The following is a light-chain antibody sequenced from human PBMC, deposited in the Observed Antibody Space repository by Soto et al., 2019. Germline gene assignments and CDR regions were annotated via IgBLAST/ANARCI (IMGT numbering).Light chain of an antibody. CDR2: KAS. V-gene: IGKV1-5*03. J-gene: IGKJ1*01. CDR1: QSIDSW. Sequence: DIQMTQSPSTMSASVGDRVTITCRASQSIDSWLAWYQQKPGKAPKFPMYKASNLESGVPLRFSGSGSETEFTLTISSLQPDDFAIYYCQHYKSYPWTFGQGTKVELK. CDR3: QHYKSYPWT.